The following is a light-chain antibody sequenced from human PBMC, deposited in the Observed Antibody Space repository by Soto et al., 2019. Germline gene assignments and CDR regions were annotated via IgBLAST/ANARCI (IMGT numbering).Light chain of an antibody. V-gene: IGKV1-13*02. Sequence: AIQMTQSPSSLSASVGDRVTITCRASQGIRNDLGWYQQKPGKAPKLLICDASSLETGVPSRFSGSGSGTEFTLTISSLQPDDFATYYCQQYNTYSTFGRGTKVDIK. CDR2: DAS. CDR3: QQYNTYST. CDR1: QGIRND. J-gene: IGKJ1*01.